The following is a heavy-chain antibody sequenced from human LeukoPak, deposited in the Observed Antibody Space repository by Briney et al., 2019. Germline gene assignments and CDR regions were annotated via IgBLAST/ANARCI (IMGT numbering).Heavy chain of an antibody. Sequence: SETLSLTCTVSGGSITSYFWTWIRQPPGKGLEWIGYIYHSGTTNYNPSLKSRVSISVDTSKNQFSLKLSSVTAADTAVYYCAQKAPYSPAYSQHWGQGTLVAVSS. D-gene: IGHD2-15*01. CDR3: AQKAPYSPAYSQH. CDR2: IYHSGTT. J-gene: IGHJ1*01. V-gene: IGHV4-59*01. CDR1: GGSITSYF.